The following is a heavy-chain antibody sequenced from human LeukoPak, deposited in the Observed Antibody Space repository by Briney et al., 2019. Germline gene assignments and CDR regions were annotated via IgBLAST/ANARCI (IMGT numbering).Heavy chain of an antibody. CDR2: ISYDGNNK. CDR1: GFTFSTYS. V-gene: IGHV3-30-3*01. CDR3: ARGDTARSILKSLGNYHYHYHGMDV. Sequence: GGSLRLSRAASGFTFSTYSMHWVRQAPGKGLEGVVVISYDGNNKYYADSVKGRFTISSDNSKNTVYLQMNSLRPEDTAVYYCARGDTARSILKSLGNYHYHYHGMDVWGQGTTVTVSS. D-gene: IGHD1-7*01. J-gene: IGHJ6*02.